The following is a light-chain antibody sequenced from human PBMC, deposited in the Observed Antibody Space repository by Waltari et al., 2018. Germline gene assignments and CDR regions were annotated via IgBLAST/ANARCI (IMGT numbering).Light chain of an antibody. CDR2: EVK. Sequence: QSALTQTASVSASPGQSITMSCTGTINDIGRFDFVSWYQQHPGQAPRRLIYEVKYRPSGVSDRFSGSKSDNTASLTIFGLQAEDEADYYCSSYTTRSTWVFGGGTKLTVL. CDR1: INDIGRFDF. V-gene: IGLV2-14*01. J-gene: IGLJ3*02. CDR3: SSYTTRSTWV.